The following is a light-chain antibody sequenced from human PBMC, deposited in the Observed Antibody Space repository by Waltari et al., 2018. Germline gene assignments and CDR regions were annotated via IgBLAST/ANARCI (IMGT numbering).Light chain of an antibody. CDR2: EVY. V-gene: IGKV3-20*01. Sequence: EIVLTQSPGTLSLSPGERATLSCRASQSVKSDNLAWYQQRPGQAPRLLIYEVYRRASGIPDRFSGNGSGTHFTLTIFSLEPEDFAVYYCQDYGSSRTFGQGTKVEFK. CDR3: QDYGSSRT. J-gene: IGKJ1*01. CDR1: QSVKSDN.